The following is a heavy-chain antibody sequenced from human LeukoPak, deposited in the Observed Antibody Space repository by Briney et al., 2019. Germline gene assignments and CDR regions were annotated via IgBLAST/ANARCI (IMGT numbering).Heavy chain of an antibody. Sequence: ASETLSLTCSVSGYSIRSGYQWGWMRQAPGKGLEWIGSINYSGRTYDNPSLKSRVTISIDTSKNQIFLKLRSTTAADTAVYYCARIYSYGSDYWGQGTLVTVSS. CDR3: ARIYSYGSDY. CDR1: GYSIRSGYQ. D-gene: IGHD5-18*01. V-gene: IGHV4-38-2*01. J-gene: IGHJ4*02. CDR2: INYSGRT.